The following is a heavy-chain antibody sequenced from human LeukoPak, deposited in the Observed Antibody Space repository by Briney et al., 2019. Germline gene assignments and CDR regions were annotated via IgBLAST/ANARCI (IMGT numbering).Heavy chain of an antibody. CDR1: GGSISSGDYY. CDR2: IYHSGST. J-gene: IGHJ4*02. CDR3: ARARGYCGGDCYSYFDY. Sequence: PSETLSLTCTVSGGSISSGDYYWSWIRQHPGKGLEWIGYIYHSGSTYYNPSLKSRVTISVDRSKNQFSLKLSSVTAADTAVYYCARARGYCGGDCYSYFDYWGQGTLVTVSS. V-gene: IGHV4-30-2*01. D-gene: IGHD2-21*02.